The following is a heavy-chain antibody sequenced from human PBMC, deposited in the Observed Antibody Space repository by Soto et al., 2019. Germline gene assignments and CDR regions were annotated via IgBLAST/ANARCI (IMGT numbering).Heavy chain of an antibody. CDR2: INPSWGST. Sequence: QVQLVQSGAEVKKPGASVKISCKSSGYTFTSYYMHWVRQAPGQGLEWMGMINPSWGSTNYAQRYQGRVTMTRDTSTCTVYMDLSDLTSEDTAVYYCERGFCTTPTCLVGHFWGQGTLVTVFS. D-gene: IGHD2-8*01. CDR1: GYTFTSYY. CDR3: ERGFCTTPTCLVGHF. V-gene: IGHV1-46*01. J-gene: IGHJ4*02.